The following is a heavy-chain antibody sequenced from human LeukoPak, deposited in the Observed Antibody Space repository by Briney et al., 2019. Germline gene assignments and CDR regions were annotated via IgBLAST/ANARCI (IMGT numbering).Heavy chain of an antibody. CDR2: INPNSGGT. J-gene: IGHJ3*02. CDR3: ARAPGGYAFDI. Sequence: GASVKVSCKASGYTFTGYYMHWVRQAPGQGLEWMGWINPNSGGTNYAQKFQGRVTMTRDTSISTAYMEVSRLGSDDTAVYYCARAPGGYAFDIWGQGTMVTVSS. V-gene: IGHV1-2*02. CDR1: GYTFTGYY.